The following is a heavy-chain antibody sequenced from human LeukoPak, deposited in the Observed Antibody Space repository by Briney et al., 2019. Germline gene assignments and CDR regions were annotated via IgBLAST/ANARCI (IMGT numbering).Heavy chain of an antibody. J-gene: IGHJ5*02. V-gene: IGHV1-2*06. CDR2: INPNSRGT. CDR3: ARDRVYITMVRGASNWFDP. CDR1: GYTFTGYY. Sequence: ASVKVSCKASGYTFTGYYMHWVRQAPGQGLEWMGRINPNSRGTNYAQKFQGRVTMTRDMSISTAYMELSRLRSDDTAVYYCARDRVYITMVRGASNWFDPWGQGTLVTVSS. D-gene: IGHD3-10*01.